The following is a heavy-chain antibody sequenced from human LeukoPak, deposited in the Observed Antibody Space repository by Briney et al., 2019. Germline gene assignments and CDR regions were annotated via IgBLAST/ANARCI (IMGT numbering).Heavy chain of an antibody. CDR3: ATLPRRGYSKYFQH. D-gene: IGHD5-18*01. V-gene: IGHV1-24*01. Sequence: ASVKVSCKASGGTFSSYAISWVRQAPGKGLEWMGGFDPEDGETIYAQKFQGRVTMTEDTSTDTAYMELSSLRSEDTAVYYCATLPRRGYSKYFQHWGQGTLVTVSS. J-gene: IGHJ1*01. CDR2: FDPEDGET. CDR1: GGTFSSYA.